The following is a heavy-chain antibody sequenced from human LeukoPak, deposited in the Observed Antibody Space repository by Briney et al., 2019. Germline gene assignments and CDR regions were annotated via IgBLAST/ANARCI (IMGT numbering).Heavy chain of an antibody. Sequence: ASVKVSCKASGFTFTSSAMQWVRQARGQRLEWIGWIVVGSGNTNYAQKFQERVTITRDMSTSTAYMGLSSLRSEDTAVYYCAADPHHYDILTGLWGQGTLVTVSS. V-gene: IGHV1-58*02. D-gene: IGHD3-9*01. CDR1: GFTFTSSA. CDR3: AADPHHYDILTGL. J-gene: IGHJ4*02. CDR2: IVVGSGNT.